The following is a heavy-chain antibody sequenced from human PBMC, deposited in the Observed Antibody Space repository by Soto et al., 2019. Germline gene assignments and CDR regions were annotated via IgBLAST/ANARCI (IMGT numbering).Heavy chain of an antibody. CDR3: ARERGTYYYDSSGYPGESFDY. CDR2: ISYDGSNK. V-gene: IGHV3-30-3*01. J-gene: IGHJ4*02. Sequence: QVQLVESGGGVVQPGRSLRLSCAASGFTFSSYAMHWVRQAPGKGLEWVAVISYDGSNKYYADSVKGRFTISRDNSKNTLYLQMNSLRAEDTAVYYCARERGTYYYDSSGYPGESFDYWGQGTLVTVSS. CDR1: GFTFSSYA. D-gene: IGHD3-22*01.